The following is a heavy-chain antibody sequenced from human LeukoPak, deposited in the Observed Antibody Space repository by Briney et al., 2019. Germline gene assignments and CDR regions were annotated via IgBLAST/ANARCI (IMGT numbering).Heavy chain of an antibody. J-gene: IGHJ5*02. CDR1: GGSISSYY. CDR3: ARDDGTLPKYDYRWGSSDGWFDP. D-gene: IGHD3-16*01. CDR2: IYTSGRT. V-gene: IGHV4-4*07. Sequence: SETLSLTCTVSGGSISSYYWSWIRQPAGKGLEWIGRIYTSGRTNYNPSLKSRVTMSVDTSKNQFSLKLSSVTAADTAVYYCARDDGTLPKYDYRWGSSDGWFDPWGQGTLVTVSS.